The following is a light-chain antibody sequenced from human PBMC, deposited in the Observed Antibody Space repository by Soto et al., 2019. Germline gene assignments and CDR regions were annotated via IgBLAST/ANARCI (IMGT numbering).Light chain of an antibody. J-gene: IGKJ1*01. Sequence: DIQMTQSPSAMSASVGDRVTITCRASQDISNYLAWFQQKPGNAPKRLIYSASSLQSGVPSRFGGSGSGTDFTLTISGLQPEDVATYYCLQHNSYPWTFGQGTKVEIK. CDR1: QDISNY. CDR2: SAS. V-gene: IGKV1-17*03. CDR3: LQHNSYPWT.